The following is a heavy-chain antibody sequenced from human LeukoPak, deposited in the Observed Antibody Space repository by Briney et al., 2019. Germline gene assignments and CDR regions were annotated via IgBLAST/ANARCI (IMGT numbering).Heavy chain of an antibody. Sequence: PGGSLRLSCAASGFTFSTYAMSWVRQAPGKGLEWVSAISGSGGTTYYADSVKGRFTISRDNSKNTLYLQMNSLRAEDTAVYYCARDRLGSSFDYWGQGTLVTVSS. CDR1: GFTFSTYA. J-gene: IGHJ4*02. V-gene: IGHV3-23*01. D-gene: IGHD1-26*01. CDR3: ARDRLGSSFDY. CDR2: ISGSGGTT.